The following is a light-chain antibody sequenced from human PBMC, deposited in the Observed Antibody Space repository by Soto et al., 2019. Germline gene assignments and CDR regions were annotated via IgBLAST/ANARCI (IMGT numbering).Light chain of an antibody. V-gene: IGKV3-15*01. CDR2: GAS. CDR3: QQYYNWPRT. J-gene: IGKJ5*01. CDR1: QNIHTN. Sequence: KVINNSLSPLSVTPGERATLSWRAGQNIHTNSAWYQQKPGQVHRLLFSGASTGATGLPARFSGSGSGTEFTLTINSLQAEDCAVYYCQQYYNWPRTFGQGNRLE.